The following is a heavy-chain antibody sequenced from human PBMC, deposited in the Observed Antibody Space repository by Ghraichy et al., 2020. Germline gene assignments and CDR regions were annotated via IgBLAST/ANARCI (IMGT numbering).Heavy chain of an antibody. CDR2: IWNDGRNK. Sequence: GGSLRLSCAASGFPFNNYGMHWVRQAPGKGLEWVAQIWNDGRNKYYADSVRGRFTISRDNSKNTLYLQMNRLTAEDTAVYYFARLSGTYERGGPWGQGTLVTVSS. CDR3: ARLSGTYERGGP. V-gene: IGHV3-33*01. J-gene: IGHJ5*02. CDR1: GFPFNNYG. D-gene: IGHD1-26*01.